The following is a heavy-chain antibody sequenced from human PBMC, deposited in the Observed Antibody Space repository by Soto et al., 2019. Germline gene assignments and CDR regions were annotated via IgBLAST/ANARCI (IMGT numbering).Heavy chain of an antibody. D-gene: IGHD1-26*01. CDR2: INHSGFT. J-gene: IGHJ4*02. V-gene: IGHV4-34*01. CDR1: GGSLRGHY. CDR3: ARAAVKLGATLFDS. Sequence: RLSETLSLTCAVSGGSLRGHYWSWIRQSPEKGLEWIGEINHSGFTNYNPTLKSRVTISRDASKNQFSLRLSSMTAADSAVYFCARAAVKLGATLFDSWGQGTLVTVSS.